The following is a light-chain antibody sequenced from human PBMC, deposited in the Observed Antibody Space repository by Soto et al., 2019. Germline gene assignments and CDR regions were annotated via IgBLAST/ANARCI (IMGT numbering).Light chain of an antibody. CDR3: QQSHSTPIT. CDR1: QSISSW. CDR2: KAS. V-gene: IGKV1-5*03. Sequence: DIQMTQSPSTLSASVGDRVTITCRASQSISSWLAWYQQKPGKAPKLLIYKASSLESGVPSRFSGSGSGTEFTLTISSLQPDDFATYYCQQSHSTPITFGQGTRLEI. J-gene: IGKJ5*01.